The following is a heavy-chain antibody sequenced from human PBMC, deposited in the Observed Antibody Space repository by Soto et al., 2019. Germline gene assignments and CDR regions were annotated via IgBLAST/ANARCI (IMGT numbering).Heavy chain of an antibody. D-gene: IGHD6-6*01. J-gene: IGHJ3*01. Sequence: QVQLVQSGAEVKKPGASVKVSCKASGYTFISYNVNWVRQATGQGPEWMGWMNPNTGNTFYAQKFQGRVTMTRDTSMRTAYMELTSLRSEDTAVYYCAREGDSSPSRGAFDLWGQGTMVTVSS. CDR2: MNPNTGNT. V-gene: IGHV1-8*01. CDR3: AREGDSSPSRGAFDL. CDR1: GYTFISYN.